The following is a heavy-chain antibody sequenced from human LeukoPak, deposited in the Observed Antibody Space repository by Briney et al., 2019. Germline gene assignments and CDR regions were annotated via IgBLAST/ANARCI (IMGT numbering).Heavy chain of an antibody. Sequence: SETLSLTCAVYGGSSSGYYWSWIRQPPGKGLEWIGEINHSGSTNYNPSLKSRVTISVDTSKNQFSLKLSSVTAADTAVYYCARGLRVKGQWLVNPHNWYFDLWGRGTLVTVSS. J-gene: IGHJ2*01. D-gene: IGHD6-19*01. CDR3: ARGLRVKGQWLVNPHNWYFDL. CDR1: GGSSSGYY. CDR2: INHSGST. V-gene: IGHV4-34*01.